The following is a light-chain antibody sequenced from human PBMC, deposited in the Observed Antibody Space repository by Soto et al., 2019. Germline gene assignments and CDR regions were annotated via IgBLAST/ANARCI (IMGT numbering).Light chain of an antibody. CDR2: GAS. CDR1: QSISSN. J-gene: IGKJ4*01. CDR3: QHRSNWLA. V-gene: IGKV3-11*01. Sequence: EIVMTQSPATLSVSPGERATLSCRASQSISSNLVWYQQKAGQAPRLLIYGASTRATGIPARFSGSGSGTDFTLTISSLEPEDFAVYYCQHRSNWLAFGGGTKVDIK.